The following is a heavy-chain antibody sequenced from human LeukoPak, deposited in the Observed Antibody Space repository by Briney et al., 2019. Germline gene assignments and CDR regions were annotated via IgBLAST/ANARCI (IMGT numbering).Heavy chain of an antibody. CDR1: GGSISSSSYY. J-gene: IGHJ4*02. V-gene: IGHV4-39*07. D-gene: IGHD6-19*01. Sequence: SETLSLTCTVSGGSISSSSYYWSWIRQPPGKGLEWIGEINHSGSTNYNPSLKSRVTISVDTSKNQFSLKLSSVTAADTAVYYCARLGSSGWYYWGQGTLVTVSS. CDR3: ARLGSSGWYY. CDR2: INHSGST.